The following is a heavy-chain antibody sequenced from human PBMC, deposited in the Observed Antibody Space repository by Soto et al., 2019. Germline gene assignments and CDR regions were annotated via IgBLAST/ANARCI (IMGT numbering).Heavy chain of an antibody. J-gene: IGHJ6*02. Sequence: QGQLVQSGAEVMNPGASVKVSCKASGYTFTSHGISWVRQAPGQGLEWMGWISAYNVNTNSAQKLQGRVTLTIDTSTSTAYMDLRSLRSDDTAVYYCARVGLAYPDYYYGMDVWGQGTTVTVYS. CDR2: ISAYNVNT. CDR3: ARVGLAYPDYYYGMDV. V-gene: IGHV1-18*01. CDR1: GYTFTSHG. D-gene: IGHD3-10*01.